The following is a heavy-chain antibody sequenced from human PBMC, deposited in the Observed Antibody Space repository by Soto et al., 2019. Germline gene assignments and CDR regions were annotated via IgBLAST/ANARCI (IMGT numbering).Heavy chain of an antibody. J-gene: IGHJ4*02. CDR1: RGTFSTNP. V-gene: IGHV1-69*06. CDR3: ARRDSGGFYRYLDS. Sequence: QVQLVQSGAEVKKPGSSVKVSCKASRGTFSTNPISWVRQAPGQGLEWMGGTGSGTGPGNHAQKFQGRLTITVDKSTSTVDMELSSLSSEDTAVYYCARRDSGGFYRYLDSWGQGTLVTVSS. D-gene: IGHD2-15*01. CDR2: TGSGTGPG.